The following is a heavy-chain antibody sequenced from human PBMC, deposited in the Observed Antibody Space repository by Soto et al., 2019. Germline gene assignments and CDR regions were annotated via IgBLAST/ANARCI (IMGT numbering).Heavy chain of an antibody. D-gene: IGHD5-18*01. V-gene: IGHV4-34*01. CDR2: TNHSGST. CDR3: ASREVDTPMVNYY. CDR1: GGSFSGYY. J-gene: IGHJ4*02. Sequence: SETLSLTCAVYGGSFSGYYWSWIRQPPGKGLEWIGETNHSGSTNYNPSLKSRVTLSVDTSKNQFSLKLRSVTAADTAVYYCASREVDTPMVNYYWGQGTLVTVSS.